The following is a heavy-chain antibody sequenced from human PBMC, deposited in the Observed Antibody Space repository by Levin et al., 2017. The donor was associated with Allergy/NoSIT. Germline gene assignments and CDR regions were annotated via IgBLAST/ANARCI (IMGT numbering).Heavy chain of an antibody. D-gene: IGHD1-20*01. V-gene: IGHV1-69*04. J-gene: IGHJ6*02. CDR1: GGTFSSYG. CDR2: IIPILGIA. Sequence: ASVKVSCKASGGTFSSYGISWVRQVPGQGLEWMGRIIPILGIANYAQKFQGRVTIIADKSTSTAYMELRSLRSEDTAVYYCARDGNDISGMTPYYYYGMDVWGQGTTVTVSS. CDR3: ARDGNDISGMTPYYYYGMDV.